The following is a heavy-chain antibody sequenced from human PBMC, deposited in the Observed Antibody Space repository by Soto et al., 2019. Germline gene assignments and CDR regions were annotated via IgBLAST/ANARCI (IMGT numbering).Heavy chain of an antibody. CDR3: AREGATIDYYYYGMDV. Sequence: SETLSLTCAVYGGSFSGYYWSWIRQPPGKGLEWIGEINHSGSTNYNPSLKSRVTISVDTSKNQFSLKLSSVTAADTAVYYCAREGATIDYYYYGMDVWGQGTTVTVSS. J-gene: IGHJ6*02. D-gene: IGHD5-12*01. CDR2: INHSGST. CDR1: GGSFSGYY. V-gene: IGHV4-34*01.